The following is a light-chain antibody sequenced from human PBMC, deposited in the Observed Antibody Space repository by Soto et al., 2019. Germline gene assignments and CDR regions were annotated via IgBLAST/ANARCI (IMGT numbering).Light chain of an antibody. V-gene: IGLV2-14*01. CDR3: TSFRSGSAAFV. Sequence: QSVLTQPASVSGSPGQSITISCTGTSSDVGGYNYVSWYQHLPGKAPKLLIFEVSARPSGVSNRFSASKSGNTASLTISGLQAEDEADYYCTSFRSGSAAFVFGTGTKLTVL. J-gene: IGLJ1*01. CDR1: SSDVGGYNY. CDR2: EVS.